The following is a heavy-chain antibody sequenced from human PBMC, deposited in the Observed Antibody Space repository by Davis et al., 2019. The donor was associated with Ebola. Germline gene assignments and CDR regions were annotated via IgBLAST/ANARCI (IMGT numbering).Heavy chain of an antibody. CDR3: ARDRAVGGPQAFDI. CDR1: GGSFSGYY. D-gene: IGHD6-19*01. Sequence: SETLSLTCAVYGGSFSGYYWSWIRQPPGKGLEWIGEINHSGSTNYNPSLKSRVTISVDTSKNQFSLKLNSVTAADTAVYYCARDRAVGGPQAFDIWGQGTMVTVSP. V-gene: IGHV4-34*01. J-gene: IGHJ3*02. CDR2: INHSGST.